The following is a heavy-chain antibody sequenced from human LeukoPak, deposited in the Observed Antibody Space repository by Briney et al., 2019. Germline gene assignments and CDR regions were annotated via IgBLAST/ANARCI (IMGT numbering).Heavy chain of an antibody. CDR2: INHSGST. D-gene: IGHD5-24*01. CDR1: GDSISSSGYY. Sequence: SETLSLTCTVSGDSISSSGYYWGWIRQPPGKGLEWIGEINHSGSTNYNPSLKSRVTISVDTSKNQFSLKLSSVTAADTAVYYCASFVEMATGPRTHDAFDIWGQGTMVTVSS. J-gene: IGHJ3*02. CDR3: ASFVEMATGPRTHDAFDI. V-gene: IGHV4-39*07.